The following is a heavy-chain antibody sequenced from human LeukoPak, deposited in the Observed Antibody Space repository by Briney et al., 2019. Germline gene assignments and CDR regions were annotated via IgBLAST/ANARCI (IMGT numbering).Heavy chain of an antibody. J-gene: IGHJ4*02. Sequence: SETLSLTCTVSGGSISSYYWSWIRQPPGKGLEWIGYIYYSGGTNYNPSLKSRVTISVDTSKNQFSLKLSSVTAADTAVYYCARAPGYYDSSGYIDYWGQGTLVTVSS. CDR1: GGSISSYY. CDR2: IYYSGGT. D-gene: IGHD3-22*01. CDR3: ARAPGYYDSSGYIDY. V-gene: IGHV4-59*01.